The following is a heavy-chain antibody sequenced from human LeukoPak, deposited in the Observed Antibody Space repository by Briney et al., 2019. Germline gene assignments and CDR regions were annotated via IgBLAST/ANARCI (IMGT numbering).Heavy chain of an antibody. V-gene: IGHV4-39*01. CDR2: FWYSGTT. D-gene: IGHD5-12*01. CDR3: ARHGIYSGNDFDY. Sequence: SETLSLTCTVSGGAISSSSYYWGWIRQPPGKGLEWIGSFWYSGTTYCNPSLKSRVTISGDTSKNQFSLKLSSVTAADTAVYYCARHGIYSGNDFDYWGQGTLVTVSS. CDR1: GGAISSSSYY. J-gene: IGHJ4*02.